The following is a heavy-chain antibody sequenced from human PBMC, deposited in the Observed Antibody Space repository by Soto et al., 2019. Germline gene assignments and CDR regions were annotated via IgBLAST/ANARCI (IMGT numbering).Heavy chain of an antibody. CDR2: IRSKANSYAT. V-gene: IGHV3-73*01. CDR3: TRRGYCSSTSCYPICYYYMDV. D-gene: IGHD2-2*01. CDR1: GFTFSGSA. Sequence: GGSLRLSCAASGFTFSGSAMHWVRQASGKGLEWVGRIRSKANSYATAYAASVKGRFTISRDDSKNTAYLQMNSLKTEDTAVYYCTRRGYCSSTSCYPICYYYMDVWGKGTTVTVSS. J-gene: IGHJ6*03.